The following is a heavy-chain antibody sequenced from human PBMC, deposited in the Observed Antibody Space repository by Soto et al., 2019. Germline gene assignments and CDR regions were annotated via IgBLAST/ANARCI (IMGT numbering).Heavy chain of an antibody. D-gene: IGHD5-18*01. Sequence: EVQLVESGGGLVKPGGSLRLSCAVSGFSLTEVWMNWVRQAPGKGLEWVGRIKSKTAGGTTDYASPVKGRFTILSDDSKNTLYLQMDSLITEDTAVYFCSHGYGQYFNSWGQGTLVTVSS. V-gene: IGHV3-15*07. J-gene: IGHJ4*02. CDR2: IKSKTAGGTT. CDR1: GFSLTEVW. CDR3: SHGYGQYFNS.